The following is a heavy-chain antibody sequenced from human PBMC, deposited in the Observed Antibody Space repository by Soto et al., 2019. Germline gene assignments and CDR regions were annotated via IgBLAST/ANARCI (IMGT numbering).Heavy chain of an antibody. Sequence: LSLTCAVYGGSFSGYYWSWIRQPPGKGLEWIGEINHSGSTNYNPSLKSRVTISVDTSKNQFSLKLSSVTAADTAVYYCARTARRDGYSLNYWGQGTLVTVSS. CDR1: GGSFSGYY. V-gene: IGHV4-34*01. CDR2: INHSGST. J-gene: IGHJ4*02. D-gene: IGHD4-4*01. CDR3: ARTARRDGYSLNY.